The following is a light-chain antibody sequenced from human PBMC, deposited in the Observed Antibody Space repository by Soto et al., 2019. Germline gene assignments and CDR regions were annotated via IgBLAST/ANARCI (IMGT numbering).Light chain of an antibody. V-gene: IGKV1-33*01. J-gene: IGKJ2*02. CDR1: QDIKNY. CDR2: DAV. Sequence: IEMTQSPSALSASAGDRVTITCQASQDIKNYVIWYQQKPGRAPKLLIYDAVSLGTGVSSRFSGSGSGTHFTLTISSLLPEDVATYYCQQFDSVSCTFCQGSKLVIK. CDR3: QQFDSVSCT.